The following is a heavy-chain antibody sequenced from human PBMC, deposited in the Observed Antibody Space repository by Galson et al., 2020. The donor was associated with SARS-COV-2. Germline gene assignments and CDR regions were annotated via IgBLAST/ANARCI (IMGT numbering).Heavy chain of an antibody. D-gene: IGHD2-2*01. V-gene: IGHV1-2*04. CDR3: ARGSIALVPAADASFDI. CDR2: INPNTGDR. Sequence: ASVKVSCKASGYTFTGYYMHWVRQAPGQGLEWMGWINPNTGDRNYVQKFQGWVTMTRDTSISTAYMDLSRLRSDDTAMYYCARGSIALVPAADASFDIWGQGTMVTVSS. J-gene: IGHJ3*02. CDR1: GYTFTGYY.